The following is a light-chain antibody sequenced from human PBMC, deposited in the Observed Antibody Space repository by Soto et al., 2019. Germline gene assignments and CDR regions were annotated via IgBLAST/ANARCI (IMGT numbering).Light chain of an antibody. Sequence: EIVLTQSPGTLSLSPVERATLSCRASQSVSSSYFAWYQQKPGQAPRLLIYGASSRATGIPDRFSGSGSGTDFTLTISRLEPEDFAVYYCQQYGSSPPKYTFGQGTKLEIK. J-gene: IGKJ2*01. CDR1: QSVSSSY. V-gene: IGKV3-20*01. CDR3: QQYGSSPPKYT. CDR2: GAS.